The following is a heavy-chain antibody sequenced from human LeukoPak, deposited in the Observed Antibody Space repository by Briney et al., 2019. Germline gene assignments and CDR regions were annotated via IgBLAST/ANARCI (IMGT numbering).Heavy chain of an antibody. CDR2: IIPILGIA. CDR1: GGTFSSYA. D-gene: IGHD6-13*01. J-gene: IGHJ6*02. V-gene: IGHV1-69*04. CDR3: TSAAGWNDNYYGIDV. Sequence: ASVKVSCKASGGTFSSYAISWVRQAPGQGLEWMGRIIPILGIANYAQKFQGRVTITADKSTSTAYMEVSSLRSEDTAVYYCTSAAGWNDNYYGIDVWGQGTTVTVSS.